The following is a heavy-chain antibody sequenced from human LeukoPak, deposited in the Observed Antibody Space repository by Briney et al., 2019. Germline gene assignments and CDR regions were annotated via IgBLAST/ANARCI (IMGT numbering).Heavy chain of an antibody. D-gene: IGHD3-22*01. CDR3: ARAEGDSSGYYPNWFDP. J-gene: IGHJ5*02. CDR2: IYYSGST. Sequence: SETLSLTCTVSGGSISSHYRSWIRQPPGKGLEWIGYIYYSGSTNYNPSLKSRVTISVDTSKNQFSLKLSSVTAADTAVYYCARAEGDSSGYYPNWFDPWGQGTLVTVSS. V-gene: IGHV4-59*11. CDR1: GGSISSHY.